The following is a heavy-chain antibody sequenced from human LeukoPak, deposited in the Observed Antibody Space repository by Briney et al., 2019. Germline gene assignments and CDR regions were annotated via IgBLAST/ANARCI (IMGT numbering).Heavy chain of an antibody. CDR3: ARDDEEAAVAGFFDY. J-gene: IGHJ4*02. CDR1: GFTFSSYW. V-gene: IGHV3-7*01. Sequence: PGGSLRLSCAASGFTFSSYWMSWVRQAPGKGLEWVANIKQDGSEKYYVDSVKGRFTTSRDNAKNSLYLQMNSLRAEDTAVYYCARDDEEAAVAGFFDYWGQGTLVTVSS. CDR2: IKQDGSEK. D-gene: IGHD6-19*01.